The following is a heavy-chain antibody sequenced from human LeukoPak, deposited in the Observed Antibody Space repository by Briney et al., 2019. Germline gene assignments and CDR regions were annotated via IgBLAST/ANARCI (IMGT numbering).Heavy chain of an antibody. Sequence: PSESLSLTCTVSGGSIGWDYWSWIRQSAGKGLEWVGRIYKSGSTNYNPSFRSRVTMSVDTSKNQFSLNVTSVTAADTAVYYCAREEYFQDSNGYSYYFHSWGQGSLVTVSS. D-gene: IGHD3-22*01. V-gene: IGHV4-4*07. J-gene: IGHJ4*02. CDR2: IYKSGST. CDR1: GGSIGWDY. CDR3: AREEYFQDSNGYSYYFHS.